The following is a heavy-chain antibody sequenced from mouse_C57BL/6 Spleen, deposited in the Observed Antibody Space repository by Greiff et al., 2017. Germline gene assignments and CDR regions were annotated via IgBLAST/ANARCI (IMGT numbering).Heavy chain of an antibody. D-gene: IGHD1-1*01. Sequence: EVQLQQSGPELVKPGASVKIPCKASGYTFTDYNMDWVKQSHGKSLEWIGDINPNNGGTIYNQKFKGKATLTVDKSSSTAYMEIRSLTSEDTAVYYCARREILLLLDYWGQGTTLTVSS. V-gene: IGHV1-18*01. J-gene: IGHJ2*01. CDR2: INPNNGGT. CDR1: GYTFTDYN. CDR3: ARREILLLLDY.